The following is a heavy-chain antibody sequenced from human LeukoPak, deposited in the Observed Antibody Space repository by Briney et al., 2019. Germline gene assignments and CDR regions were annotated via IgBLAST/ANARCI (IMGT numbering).Heavy chain of an antibody. Sequence: GGSLRLSCAAYGFTLSSYRRKWVRQAPGKGLEWVSSISSSSRYIYYTDSVKGRFTISRHHPKNPLYLQVNSLRAEHTAVYYCASRLDSSMEGVYWGQGTLVTVSS. D-gene: IGHD6-6*01. V-gene: IGHV3-21*01. J-gene: IGHJ4*02. CDR2: ISSSSRYI. CDR1: GFTLSSYR. CDR3: ASRLDSSMEGVY.